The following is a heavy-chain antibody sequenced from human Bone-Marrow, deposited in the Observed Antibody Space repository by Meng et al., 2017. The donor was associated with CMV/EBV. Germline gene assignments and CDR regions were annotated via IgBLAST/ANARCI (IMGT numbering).Heavy chain of an antibody. CDR1: GFTFSSYW. J-gene: IGHJ4*02. CDR3: ARGSTSGLQFIVVITPNFDY. D-gene: IGHD3-22*01. CDR2: INSDGSST. V-gene: IGHV3-74*01. Sequence: GESLKISCAASGFTFSSYWMHWVRQAPGKGLVWVSRINSDGSSTSYADSVKGRFTISRDNAKNTLYLQMNSLRAEDTAVYYCARGSTSGLQFIVVITPNFDYWGQGTLVTVSS.